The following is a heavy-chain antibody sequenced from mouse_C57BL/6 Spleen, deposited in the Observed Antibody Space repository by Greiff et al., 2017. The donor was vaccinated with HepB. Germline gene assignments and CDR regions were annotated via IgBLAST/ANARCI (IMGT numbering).Heavy chain of an antibody. V-gene: IGHV5-16*01. Sequence: EVMLVESEGGLVQPGSSMKLSCTASGFTFSDYYMAWVRQVPEKGLEWVANINYDGSSTYYLDSLKSRFIISRDNAKNILYLQMSSLKSEDTATYYCARVPQLGYYFDYWGQGTTLTVSS. J-gene: IGHJ2*01. CDR1: GFTFSDYY. D-gene: IGHD4-1*02. CDR2: INYDGSST. CDR3: ARVPQLGYYFDY.